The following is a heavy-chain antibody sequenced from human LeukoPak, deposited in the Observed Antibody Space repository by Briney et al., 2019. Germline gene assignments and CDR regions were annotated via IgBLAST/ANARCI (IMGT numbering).Heavy chain of an antibody. Sequence: ASETLSLTCTVSGGSISSTSYYWGWIRQPPGKGLEWIGNIYYSGTTYYNPSLKSRVTISVDTSKNQFSLKLSSVTAADTAVYYCARQKLTITMIVVALLGWFDPWGQGTLVTVSS. J-gene: IGHJ5*02. V-gene: IGHV4-39*01. CDR3: ARQKLTITMIVVALLGWFDP. CDR2: IYYSGTT. D-gene: IGHD3-22*01. CDR1: GGSISSTSYY.